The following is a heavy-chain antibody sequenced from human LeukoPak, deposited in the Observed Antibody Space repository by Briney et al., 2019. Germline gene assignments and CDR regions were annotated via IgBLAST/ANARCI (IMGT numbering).Heavy chain of an antibody. CDR2: INPSGRST. Sequence: ASVKVSCKASGYTFTSNHIHWVRQAPGQGLEWMGIINPSGRSTNYAHKFQGRVTMTSDTSTSTVYMELSSLRSEDTAVYYCAIEQGQVPGPLVVAGTYYFDYWGQGTLVTVSS. V-gene: IGHV1-46*01. D-gene: IGHD2-15*01. CDR3: AIEQGQVPGPLVVAGTYYFDY. J-gene: IGHJ4*02. CDR1: GYTFTSNH.